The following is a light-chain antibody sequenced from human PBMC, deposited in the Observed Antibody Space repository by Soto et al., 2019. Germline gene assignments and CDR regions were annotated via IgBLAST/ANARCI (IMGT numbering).Light chain of an antibody. Sequence: DVRMTQSPSSLSASVGDTITITCRASRTINTYLNWFQQKPGEPPRLLIYGASTLHDGVPSRFSGSGSGADFTLTLSGLQAADFASYHCPQTDSDISFCGGTKV. CDR2: GAS. V-gene: IGKV1-39*01. J-gene: IGKJ4*01. CDR1: RTINTY. CDR3: PQTDSDIS.